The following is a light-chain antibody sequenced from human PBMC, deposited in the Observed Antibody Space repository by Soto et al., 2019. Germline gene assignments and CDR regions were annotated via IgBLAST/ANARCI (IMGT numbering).Light chain of an antibody. CDR2: EGS. CDR3: CSYAGSSVL. Sequence: QSALTQPASVSGSPGQSITISCTGTTSDVGTYTLVSWYQHLPGKVPTLIIYEGSKRPSGVSNRFSGSKSGNTASLTISGLQAEDEADYYCCSYAGSSVLFGGGTKVTVL. CDR1: TSDVGTYTL. J-gene: IGLJ2*01. V-gene: IGLV2-23*01.